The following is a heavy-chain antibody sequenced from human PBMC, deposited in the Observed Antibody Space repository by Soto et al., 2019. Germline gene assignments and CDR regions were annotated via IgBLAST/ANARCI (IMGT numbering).Heavy chain of an antibody. V-gene: IGHV1-3*01. Sequence: ASVKVSCKASGYTFTSYAMHWVRQAPGQRLEWMGWINAGNGNTKYAQKFQGRVTMTRDTSASTAYMELSSLRSEDTAVYYCARDQKDYKVLRYFDWLFPPLFDYWGQGTLVTVSS. J-gene: IGHJ4*02. CDR1: GYTFTSYA. CDR2: INAGNGNT. D-gene: IGHD3-9*01. CDR3: ARDQKDYKVLRYFDWLFPPLFDY.